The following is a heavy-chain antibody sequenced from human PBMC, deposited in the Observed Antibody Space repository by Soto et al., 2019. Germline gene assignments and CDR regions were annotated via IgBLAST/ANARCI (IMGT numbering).Heavy chain of an antibody. D-gene: IGHD3-22*01. J-gene: IGHJ3*02. CDR3: ASDRASVGAFDI. CDR2: IYYSGST. CDR1: GGSISSYY. V-gene: IGHV4-59*08. Sequence: SETLSLTCTVSGGSISSYYWSWIRQPPGKGLEWIGYIYYSGSTNYNPSLKSRVTISVDTSKNQFSLKLSSVTAADTAVYYCASDRASVGAFDIWGQGTMVTVSS.